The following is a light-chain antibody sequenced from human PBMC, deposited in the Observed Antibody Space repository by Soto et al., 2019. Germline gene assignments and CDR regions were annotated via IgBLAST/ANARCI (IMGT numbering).Light chain of an antibody. CDR1: SSDVGAYNY. CDR3: SSHTISSTLL. CDR2: EVT. J-gene: IGLJ2*01. Sequence: QSALTQPASVSGSLGQSITISCTGTSSDVGAYNYVSWYQQHPDKAPKLLIFEVTNRPSGVSGRFSGSKSGITASLSISGLQPEDEADYYCSSHTISSTLLFGGGTKLTVL. V-gene: IGLV2-14*01.